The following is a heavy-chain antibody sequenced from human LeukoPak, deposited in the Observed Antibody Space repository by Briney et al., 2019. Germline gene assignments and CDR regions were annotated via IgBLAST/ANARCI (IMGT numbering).Heavy chain of an antibody. CDR2: ISYDGSNK. J-gene: IGHJ3*02. V-gene: IGHV3-30-3*01. CDR3: AREPSSWPGQDAFDI. Sequence: GGSLRLSCAASGFTFSSYAMHWVRQAPGKGLEWVAVISYDGSNKYYADSVKGRFTISRDNSKNTLYLQMNSLRAEDTAVYYCAREPSSWPGQDAFDIWGQGTMVTVSS. CDR1: GFTFSSYA. D-gene: IGHD6-13*01.